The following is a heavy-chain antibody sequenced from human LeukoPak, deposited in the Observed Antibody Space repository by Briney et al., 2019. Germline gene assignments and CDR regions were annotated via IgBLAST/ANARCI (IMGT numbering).Heavy chain of an antibody. D-gene: IGHD1-26*01. CDR2: ITSSSSYI. V-gene: IGHV3-21*01. CDR3: ARDPYSGGYSSYYYYYMDV. CDR1: GFTFSNYN. Sequence: GGSLRLSCVASGFTFSNYNMNWVRHAPGEGLEWVSSITSSSSYIFYADSVKGRFTISRDNAKNSLYLQMNSLRAEDTAVYYCARDPYSGGYSSYYYYYMDVWGKGTTVTVSS. J-gene: IGHJ6*03.